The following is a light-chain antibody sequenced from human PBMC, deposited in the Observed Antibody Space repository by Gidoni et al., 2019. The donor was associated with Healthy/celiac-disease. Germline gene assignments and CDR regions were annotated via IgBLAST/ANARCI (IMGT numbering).Light chain of an antibody. CDR3: KQYKSYWT. J-gene: IGKJ1*01. Sequence: DIQMTQSPSTLSASVGDRVTITCRASQSISSWLAWYQQKPGKAPKLLIYKASSLESGVPSRFSGSGSGTEFTLTISSLQPDDVATYYCKQYKSYWTFGQGTKVEIK. V-gene: IGKV1-5*03. CDR2: KAS. CDR1: QSISSW.